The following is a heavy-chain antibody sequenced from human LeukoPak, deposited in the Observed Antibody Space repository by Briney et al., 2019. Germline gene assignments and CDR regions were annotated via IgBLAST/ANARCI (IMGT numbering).Heavy chain of an antibody. J-gene: IGHJ4*02. V-gene: IGHV4-61*02. CDR1: GGSISSGSYY. CDR3: ARAPIYGSGSYIDY. CDR2: IYTSGST. D-gene: IGHD3-10*01. Sequence: SETLSLTCTVSGGSISSGSYYWSWIRQPAGKGLEWIGRIYTSGSTNYNPSLKSRVTISVDTSKNQFSLKLSSVTAADTVVYYCARAPIYGSGSYIDYWGQGTLVTVSS.